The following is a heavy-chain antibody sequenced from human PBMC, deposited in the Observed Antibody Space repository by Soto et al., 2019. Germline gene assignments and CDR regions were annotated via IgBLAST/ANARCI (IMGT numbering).Heavy chain of an antibody. Sequence: PLSLTCTVSGGSISSGGYSWSWIRQPPGKGLEWIGYIYHSGSTYYHPSLKSRVTISVDRSKNQFSLKLSSVTAADTALFYCARVDSSGYLGMYYFDNWGQGTQVTVSS. D-gene: IGHD3-22*01. V-gene: IGHV4-30-2*01. CDR3: ARVDSSGYLGMYYFDN. CDR1: GGSISSGGYS. CDR2: IYHSGST. J-gene: IGHJ4*02.